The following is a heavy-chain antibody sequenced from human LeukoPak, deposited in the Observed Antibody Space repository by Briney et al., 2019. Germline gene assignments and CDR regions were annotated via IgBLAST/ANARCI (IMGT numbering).Heavy chain of an antibody. J-gene: IGHJ4*02. D-gene: IGHD7-27*01. V-gene: IGHV3-23*01. CDR2: ISTGDGNT. Sequence: GGSLRLSCTASGFTFSSYTMTWVRQAPGKGLKWVSTISTGDGNTYYADSVKGRFTVSRDDSKNTLYLQMNSLRAEDTAVYYCAKDGGLWVSAHWGDSWGRGTLVTVSS. CDR3: AKDGGLWVSAHWGDS. CDR1: GFTFSSYT.